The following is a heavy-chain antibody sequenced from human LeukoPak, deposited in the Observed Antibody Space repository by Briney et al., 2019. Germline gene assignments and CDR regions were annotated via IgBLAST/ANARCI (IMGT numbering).Heavy chain of an antibody. J-gene: IGHJ3*02. CDR3: ARVTGYSSSWYTEDAFDI. Sequence: SETLSLTCTVSGGSISSSSYYWGWIRQPPGKGLEWIGSIYYSGSTYYNPSLKSRVTISVDTSKNQFSLKLSSVTAADTAVYYCARVTGYSSSWYTEDAFDIWGQGTMDTVSS. V-gene: IGHV4-39*07. CDR1: GGSISSSSYY. CDR2: IYYSGST. D-gene: IGHD6-13*01.